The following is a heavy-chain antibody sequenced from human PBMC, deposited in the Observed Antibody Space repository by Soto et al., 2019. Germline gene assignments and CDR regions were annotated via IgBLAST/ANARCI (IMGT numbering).Heavy chain of an antibody. Sequence: EVQLVETGGGLIQPGGSLRLSCAASGFTVSSDYMSWVRQAPGKGLEWVSVTYSGGSTYDADSVKGRFTISRDNSKITLYLQMNSMRAEDTGVYYCARESGKGNYYYYGMDVWGQWTTVTVSS. CDR3: ARESGKGNYYYYGMDV. CDR2: TYSGGST. V-gene: IGHV3-53*02. CDR1: GFTVSSDY. J-gene: IGHJ6*02.